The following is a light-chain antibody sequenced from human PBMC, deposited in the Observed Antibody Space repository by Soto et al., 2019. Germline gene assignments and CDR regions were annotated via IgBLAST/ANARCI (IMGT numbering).Light chain of an antibody. Sequence: QTVVTQEPSFSVSPGGTVTLTCGLSSGSVSTNYYPSWYQQTPGQAPRTLIYSTNSRSSGVPDRFSGSILGNKAALTITGAQADDESDYYCVFYMGLGISVFGGGTQLTVL. V-gene: IGLV8-61*01. J-gene: IGLJ2*01. CDR3: VFYMGLGISV. CDR1: SGSVSTNYY. CDR2: STN.